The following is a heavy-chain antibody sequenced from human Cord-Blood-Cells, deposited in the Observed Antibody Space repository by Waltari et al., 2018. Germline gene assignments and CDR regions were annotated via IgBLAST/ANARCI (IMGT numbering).Heavy chain of an antibody. Sequence: QLQLQESGPGLVKPSETLSLTCTVSGGSISSSRYYWGWIRQPPGKGLEWIGSIYYSGSTYYNPSLKSRVTISVDTSKNQFSLKLSSVTAADTAVYYCAGSSDYYDSSGYYWYFDLWGRGTLVTVSS. CDR3: AGSSDYYDSSGYYWYFDL. V-gene: IGHV4-39*07. CDR1: GGSISSSRYY. J-gene: IGHJ2*01. CDR2: IYYSGST. D-gene: IGHD3-22*01.